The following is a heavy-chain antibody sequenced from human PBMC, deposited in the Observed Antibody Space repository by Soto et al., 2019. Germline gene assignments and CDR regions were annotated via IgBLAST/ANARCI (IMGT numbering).Heavy chain of an antibody. CDR3: ARGLMVRGVFSSLYNDY. V-gene: IGHV1-8*01. J-gene: IGHJ4*02. CDR2: MNPNSGNT. Sequence: ASVTVSCKASGYTFTSYDINWVRQAPGQGLEWMGWMNPNSGNTGYAQKFQGRVTMTRNTSISTAYMERSSLRSEDTAVYYCARGLMVRGVFSSLYNDYWGQGTLVPVSS. CDR1: GYTFTSYD. D-gene: IGHD3-10*01.